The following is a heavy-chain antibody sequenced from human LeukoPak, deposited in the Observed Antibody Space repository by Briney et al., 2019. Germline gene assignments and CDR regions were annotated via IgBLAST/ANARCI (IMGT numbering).Heavy chain of an antibody. CDR3: ARQRTYYDFWSGYYLQAFDI. CDR2: IYYSGST. V-gene: IGHV4-39*01. D-gene: IGHD3-3*01. Sequence: SETLSLTCTVPGGSISSSSYYWGWIRQPPGKGLEWIGSIYYSGSTYYNPSLKSRVTISVDTSKNQFSLKLSSVTAADTAVYCCARQRTYYDFWSGYYLQAFDIWGQGTMVTVSS. CDR1: GGSISSSSYY. J-gene: IGHJ3*02.